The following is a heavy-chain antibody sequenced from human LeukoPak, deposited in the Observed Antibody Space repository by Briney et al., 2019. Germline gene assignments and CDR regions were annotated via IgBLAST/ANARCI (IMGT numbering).Heavy chain of an antibody. Sequence: PGGSLRLSCAASGFTFSSYWMSWVRQAPGKGLEWVANIKQDGSEKYYVDSVKGRFTISRDNAKNSLYLQMNSLRAEDTAVYYCAREAEQQPYPYYYMDVWGKGTTVTISS. CDR2: IKQDGSEK. D-gene: IGHD6-13*01. V-gene: IGHV3-7*01. J-gene: IGHJ6*03. CDR1: GFTFSSYW. CDR3: AREAEQQPYPYYYMDV.